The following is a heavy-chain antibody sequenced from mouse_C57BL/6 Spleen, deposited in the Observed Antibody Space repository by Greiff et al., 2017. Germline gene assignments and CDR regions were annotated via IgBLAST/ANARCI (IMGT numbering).Heavy chain of an antibody. J-gene: IGHJ3*01. V-gene: IGHV2-3*01. CDR2: IWGDGST. CDR3: AKQGENDYDEGAWFAY. CDR1: GFSLTSYG. D-gene: IGHD2-4*01. Sequence: VKLVESGPGLVAPSQSLSITCTVSGFSLTSYGVSWVRQPPGKGLEWLGVIWGDGSTNYHSALISRLSISKDNSKSQVYLKLNSLQTDDTATYYCAKQGENDYDEGAWFAYWGQGTLVTVSA.